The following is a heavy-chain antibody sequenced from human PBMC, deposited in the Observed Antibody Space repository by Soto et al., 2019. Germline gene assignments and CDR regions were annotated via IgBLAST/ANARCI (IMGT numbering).Heavy chain of an antibody. D-gene: IGHD6-13*01. Sequence: PSDTLSLTCAVYGGSFSGYYWSWIRQPPGKGLEWIGEINHSGSTNYNPSLKSRVTISVDTSKNQFSLKLSSVTAADTAVYYCAISQRIRRSWYPTDYWGQGTLVTVSS. V-gene: IGHV4-34*01. CDR2: INHSGST. CDR1: GGSFSGYY. CDR3: AISQRIRRSWYPTDY. J-gene: IGHJ4*02.